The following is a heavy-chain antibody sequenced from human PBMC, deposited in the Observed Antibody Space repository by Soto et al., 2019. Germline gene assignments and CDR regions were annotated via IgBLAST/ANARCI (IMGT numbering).Heavy chain of an antibody. CDR2: IHYNGNT. CDR1: GDSISSYS. V-gene: IGHV4-59*01. J-gene: IGHJ5*02. CDR3: ARARQYYDCEFDP. Sequence: SETLSLTCTVSGDSISSYSWSWIRQPPGKGLEWIGNIHYNGNTKYSPSLKSQVTMSVDTSKNHFSLKLISVTTADTAVYFCARARQYYDCEFDPWGQGTLVTVS. D-gene: IGHD3-22*01.